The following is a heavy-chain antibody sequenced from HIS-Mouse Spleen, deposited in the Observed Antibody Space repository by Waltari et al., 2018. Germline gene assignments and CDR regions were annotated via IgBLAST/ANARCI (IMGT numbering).Heavy chain of an antibody. CDR1: GFTFSSYA. D-gene: IGHD7-27*01. CDR3: AKDRVSWGPYWYFDL. CDR2: VIGSGGRT. V-gene: IGHV3-23*01. Sequence: EVQLLESGGGLVQPGGSLRLSCEASGFTFSSYAMSWVRQAPGKGLEWVSVVIGSGGRTYYADAGQGRFTISRDNSKNTLYLQMNSLRAEDTAVYYCAKDRVSWGPYWYFDLWGRGTLVTVSS. J-gene: IGHJ2*01.